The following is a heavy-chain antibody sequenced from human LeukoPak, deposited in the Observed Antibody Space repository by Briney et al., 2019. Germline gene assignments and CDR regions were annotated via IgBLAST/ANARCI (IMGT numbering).Heavy chain of an antibody. J-gene: IGHJ6*02. CDR2: ISGSGGST. CDR3: AKDRLPLRSTSSYGMDV. D-gene: IGHD2-2*01. CDR1: GFTFSSYA. V-gene: IGHV3-23*01. Sequence: GGSLRLSCAASGFTFSSYAMSWVRQAPGKGLEWASAISGSGGSTYYADSVKGRFTISRDTSKNTLYLQMNSLRAEDTAVYYCAKDRLPLRSTSSYGMDVWGQGTTVTVSS.